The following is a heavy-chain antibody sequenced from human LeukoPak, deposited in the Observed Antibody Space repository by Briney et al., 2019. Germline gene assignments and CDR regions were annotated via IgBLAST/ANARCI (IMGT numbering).Heavy chain of an antibody. CDR1: DDSVRSSAYY. J-gene: IGHJ3*02. CDR2: NYYDDTT. D-gene: IGHD3-10*01. Sequence: AETLSLTCAVSDDSVRSSAYYWGWIRQPPGKGLEWFISNYYDDTTYYNASLKSRVPISIDTSKNQFSLKLSSVTAADTAVYYCASEPYGSGSFLGAFDIWGQGTMVTVSS. CDR3: ASEPYGSGSFLGAFDI. V-gene: IGHV4-39*01.